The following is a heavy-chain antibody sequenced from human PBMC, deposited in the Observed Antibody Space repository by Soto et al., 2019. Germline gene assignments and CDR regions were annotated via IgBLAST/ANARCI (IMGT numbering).Heavy chain of an antibody. CDR1: GYTFTSYA. J-gene: IGHJ4*02. Sequence: QVQLVQSGAEVKKPGASVKVSCKASGYTFTSYAMHWVRQAPGQRLEWMGWINAGNGNTKYSQKFQGRVTITRDTSASTAYMELSSLRSEDTAVNSCGRAEVALGGGGTRRRGYNFDYGGQGTLVTVSS. CDR2: INAGNGNT. CDR3: GRAEVALGGGGTRRRGYNFDY. D-gene: IGHD5-18*01. V-gene: IGHV1-3*01.